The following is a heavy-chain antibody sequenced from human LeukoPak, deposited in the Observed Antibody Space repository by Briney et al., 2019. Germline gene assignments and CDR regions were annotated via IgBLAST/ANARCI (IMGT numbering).Heavy chain of an antibody. CDR3: ARGGGYSPKAFDI. CDR1: GFTVSSNY. CDR2: ISYDGSNK. D-gene: IGHD2-15*01. Sequence: PGGSLRLSCAASGFTVSSNYMSWVRQAPGKGLEWVAVISYDGSNKYYADSVKGRFTISRDNSKNTLYLQMNSLRAEDTAVYYCARGGGYSPKAFDIWGQGTMVTVSS. V-gene: IGHV3-30*03. J-gene: IGHJ3*02.